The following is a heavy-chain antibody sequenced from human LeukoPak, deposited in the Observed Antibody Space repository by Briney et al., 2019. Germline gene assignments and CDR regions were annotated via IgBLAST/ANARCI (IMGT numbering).Heavy chain of an antibody. CDR2: INPSRGST. CDR3: ARCRGFCYY. CDR1: GYTFTSYY. D-gene: IGHD5-12*01. V-gene: IGHV1-46*01. J-gene: IGHJ4*02. Sequence: SVTLSFTASGYTFTSYYMHWVRHPHGQGLAWMGIINPSRGSTSHAHKFQGRVTTTRDTSTSTVYIALSSLRSEDTAVYYCARCRGFCYYWGQGPLVTVSS.